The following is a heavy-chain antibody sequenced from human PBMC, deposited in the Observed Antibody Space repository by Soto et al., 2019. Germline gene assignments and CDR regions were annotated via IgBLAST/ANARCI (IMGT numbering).Heavy chain of an antibody. CDR2: IIPIFGTA. CDR3: ARKLSYSSRWHY. J-gene: IGHJ4*01. V-gene: IGHV1-69*13. D-gene: IGHD6-13*01. CDR1: GGTFSSYA. Sequence: ASLKVSCKASGGTFSSYAISWVRQAPGQGLERMGGIIPIFGTANYAQKFQGRVTITADESTSTAYMELSSLRSEDTAVYYCARKLSYSSRWHYWGQGTLVTGSS.